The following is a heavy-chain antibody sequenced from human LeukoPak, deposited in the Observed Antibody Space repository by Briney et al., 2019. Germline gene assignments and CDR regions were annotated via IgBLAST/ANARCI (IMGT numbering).Heavy chain of an antibody. CDR3: GKTTTGYSSGRYPAWPVDY. CDR1: GFTFSSYA. CDR2: IFGSGGRA. Sequence: PGGSLRLSCTASGFTFSSYAMYWVRQAPGKGLEWVSGIFGSGGRAHYADSVKGRFTISRDNSKNTVYLQMNSLRAEDTAVYYCGKTTTGYSSGRYPAWPVDYWGQGTLVTVSS. J-gene: IGHJ4*02. V-gene: IGHV3-23*01. D-gene: IGHD6-19*01.